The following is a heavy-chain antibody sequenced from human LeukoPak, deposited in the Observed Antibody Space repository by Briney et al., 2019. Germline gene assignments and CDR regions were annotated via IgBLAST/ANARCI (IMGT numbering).Heavy chain of an antibody. CDR2: SRSKAYGGTT. CDR3: TRQRFLAARPGYFDY. D-gene: IGHD6-6*01. CDR1: GCTFGDYA. V-gene: IGHV3-49*04. J-gene: IGHJ4*02. Sequence: PGGSLRLSCTASGCTFGDYAMSWVRQAPGKGLEWVGFSRSKAYGGTTEYAASVKGRFTISRDDSKSIAYLQMNSLKTEDTAVYYCTRQRFLAARPGYFDYWGQGTLVTVSS.